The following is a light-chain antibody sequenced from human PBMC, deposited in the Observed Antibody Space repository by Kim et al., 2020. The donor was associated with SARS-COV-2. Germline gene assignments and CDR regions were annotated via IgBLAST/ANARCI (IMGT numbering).Light chain of an antibody. CDR2: RNN. J-gene: IGLJ3*02. Sequence: ELTQPPSASATPGQRVTISCSGSSSNIGSNYVYWYQQLPGTAPKLLIYRNNQRPSGVPDRFSGSKSGTSASLAISGLRSEDEADYYCAAWDDSLSGWVFGGGTQLTVL. V-gene: IGLV1-47*01. CDR3: AAWDDSLSGWV. CDR1: SSNIGSNY.